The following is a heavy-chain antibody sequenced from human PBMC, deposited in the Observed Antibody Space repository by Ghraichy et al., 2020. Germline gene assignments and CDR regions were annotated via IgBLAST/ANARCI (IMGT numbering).Heavy chain of an antibody. J-gene: IGHJ6*02. D-gene: IGHD6-6*01. CDR3: ARGQGEYSSSSSNYYGMDV. V-gene: IGHV1-69*04. CDR2: IIPILGIA. CDR1: GGTFSSYA. Sequence: SVKVSCKASGGTFSSYAISWVRQAPGQGLEWMGRIIPILGIANYAQKFQGRVTITADKSTSTAYMELSSLRSEDTAVYYCARGQGEYSSSSSNYYGMDVWGQGTTVTVSS.